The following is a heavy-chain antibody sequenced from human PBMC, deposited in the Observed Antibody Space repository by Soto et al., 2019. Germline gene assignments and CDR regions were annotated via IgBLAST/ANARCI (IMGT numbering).Heavy chain of an antibody. D-gene: IGHD2-2*01. J-gene: IGHJ5*02. V-gene: IGHV1-69*13. CDR3: ARASRRYCSSTSCYYNWFDP. CDR1: GGTFSSYA. CDR2: IIPIFGTA. Sequence: SVKVSCKASGGTFSSYAISWVRQAPGQGLEWMGGIIPIFGTANYAQKFQGRVTITADESTSTAYMELSSLRSEDTAVYYCARASRRYCSSTSCYYNWFDPWDQGTLVTVSS.